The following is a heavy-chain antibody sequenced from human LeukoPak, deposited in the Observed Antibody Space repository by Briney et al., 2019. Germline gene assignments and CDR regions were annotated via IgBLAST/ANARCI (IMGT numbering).Heavy chain of an antibody. Sequence: ASVKVSCKASGYTFTSYDINWVRQATGQGLEWMGWMNPNSGNTGYAQKFQGRVTITRNTSISTAYMELSSLRSEDTAVYYCARGLRDSSGYYYVNYWGQGTLVTVSS. J-gene: IGHJ4*02. D-gene: IGHD3-22*01. CDR3: ARGLRDSSGYYYVNY. V-gene: IGHV1-8*03. CDR2: MNPNSGNT. CDR1: GYTFTSYD.